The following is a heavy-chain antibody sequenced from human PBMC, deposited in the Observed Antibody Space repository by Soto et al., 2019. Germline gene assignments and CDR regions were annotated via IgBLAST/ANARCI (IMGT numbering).Heavy chain of an antibody. CDR2: INHSGST. V-gene: IGHV4-34*01. Sequence: QVQLQQWGGGLSKPSETLSLTCAVYGGSFSGYYWSWIRQPPGKGLEWIGEINHSGSTNYNPSLTSRVTISVDTSKNRFSLTLSSVTAADTAVYYCARVVGSSGDYFDYWGQGTLVTVSS. CDR1: GGSFSGYY. D-gene: IGHD3-10*01. CDR3: ARVVGSSGDYFDY. J-gene: IGHJ4*02.